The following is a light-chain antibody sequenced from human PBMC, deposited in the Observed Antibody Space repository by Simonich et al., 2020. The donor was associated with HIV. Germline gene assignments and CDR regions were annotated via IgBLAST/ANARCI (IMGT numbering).Light chain of an antibody. J-gene: IGLJ3*02. CDR3: CSYAGSSSFWV. CDR2: DVS. V-gene: IGLV2-14*03. Sequence: QSALTQPASVSGSPGQSITISCTETSSDVGAYNYFPWYQQHPGKGPNLIIYDVSNRPSGISNRFSGSKSGNTASLTISGLQAEDEADYYCCSYAGSSSFWVFGGGTKLTVL. CDR1: SSDVGAYNY.